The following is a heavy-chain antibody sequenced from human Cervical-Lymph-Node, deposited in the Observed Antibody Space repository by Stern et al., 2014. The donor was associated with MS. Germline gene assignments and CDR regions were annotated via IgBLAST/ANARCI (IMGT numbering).Heavy chain of an antibody. V-gene: IGHV1-69*01. CDR3: AREHHGGNFAS. CDR1: GATFSTNA. D-gene: IGHD4-23*01. Sequence: QVQLVKSGPEVRKPGSSVKVSCKASGATFSTNAISWLRQAPGQGPEWMGAIVSIFESTNYVQNLRGRLTITADESASTAYMELRSLRSEDTAVYYCAREHHGGNFASWCQGTLVTVSS. J-gene: IGHJ5*02. CDR2: IVSIFEST.